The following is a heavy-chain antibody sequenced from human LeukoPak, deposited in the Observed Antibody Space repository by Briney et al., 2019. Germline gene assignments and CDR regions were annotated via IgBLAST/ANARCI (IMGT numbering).Heavy chain of an antibody. D-gene: IGHD3-22*01. CDR2: ISSSSSYI. Sequence: PGGSLRLSCAASGFTFSSYSMNWVRQAPGKGLEWVSSISSSSSYIYYADSVKGRFTISRDNAKNSLYLQMNSLRAEDTAVYYCASSDYYDSSGYYSVHWFDPWGQGTLVTVSS. CDR3: ASSDYYDSSGYYSVHWFDP. CDR1: GFTFSSYS. J-gene: IGHJ5*02. V-gene: IGHV3-21*01.